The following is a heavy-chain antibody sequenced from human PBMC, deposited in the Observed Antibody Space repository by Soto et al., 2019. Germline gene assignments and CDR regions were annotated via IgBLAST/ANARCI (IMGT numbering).Heavy chain of an antibody. CDR1: GYTFTGYY. CDR3: ARNRYCSGGSCRKWFDP. CDR2: INPSSGGT. V-gene: IGHV1-2*02. D-gene: IGHD2-15*01. Sequence: ASVKVSCKASGYTFTGYYMHWVRQAPGQGLEWMGWINPSSGGTNYAQKFQGRVTMTRDTSISTAYMELSRLRSDETAVYYCARNRYCSGGSCRKWFDPWGQGTLVTVSS. J-gene: IGHJ5*02.